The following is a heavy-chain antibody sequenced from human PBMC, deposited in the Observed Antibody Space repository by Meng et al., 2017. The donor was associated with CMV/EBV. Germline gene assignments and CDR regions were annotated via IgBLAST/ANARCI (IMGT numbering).Heavy chain of an antibody. J-gene: IGHJ4*02. Sequence: GESLKISCAASGFTFSSYSMNWVRQAPGKGLEWVSSISSSSSYIYYADSVKGRFTISRDNYKNTLYLQMNSLRAEDTAVYYCAKDPSFEYSSSFDYWGQGTLVTVSS. CDR1: GFTFSSYS. D-gene: IGHD6-6*01. V-gene: IGHV3-21*04. CDR2: ISSSSSYI. CDR3: AKDPSFEYSSSFDY.